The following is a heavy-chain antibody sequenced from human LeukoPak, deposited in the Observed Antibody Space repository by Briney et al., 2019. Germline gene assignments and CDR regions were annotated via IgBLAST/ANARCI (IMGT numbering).Heavy chain of an antibody. Sequence: GGSLRLSCAASGFTFSSYAMSWVRQAPGKGLEWVSAISGSGGSTYYADSVKGRFTISRDNSKNTLYLQMNSLRAEDTAVYYCANAEYVWGTFYYFGYWGQGTLVTVSS. CDR3: ANAEYVWGTFYYFGY. D-gene: IGHD3-16*01. CDR2: ISGSGGST. J-gene: IGHJ4*02. V-gene: IGHV3-23*01. CDR1: GFTFSSYA.